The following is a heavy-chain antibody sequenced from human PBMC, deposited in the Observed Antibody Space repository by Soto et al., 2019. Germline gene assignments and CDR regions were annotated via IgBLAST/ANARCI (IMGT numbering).Heavy chain of an antibody. J-gene: IGHJ6*02. CDR3: ARDRGYCSGGSCSNYYYYGMDV. Sequence: SQTLSLTCAISGDSVSSNSAAWNWIRQSPSRGLEWLGSTYYRSKWYNDYAVSVKSRITINPDTSKNQFSLQLNSVTPEDTAVYYCARDRGYCSGGSCSNYYYYGMDVWGQGTTVTVSS. V-gene: IGHV6-1*01. D-gene: IGHD2-15*01. CDR1: GDSVSSNSAA. CDR2: TYYRSKWYN.